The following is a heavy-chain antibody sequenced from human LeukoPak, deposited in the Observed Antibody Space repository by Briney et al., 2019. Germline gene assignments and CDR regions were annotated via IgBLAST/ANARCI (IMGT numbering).Heavy chain of an antibody. J-gene: IGHJ4*02. CDR2: IIPIFGAA. CDR1: GGTFSSYT. D-gene: IGHD5-24*01. CDR3: ARGSVDMATSTWDGVDY. V-gene: IGHV1-69*01. Sequence: SVKVSCKASGGTFSSYTINWVRQAPGQGLEWMGGIIPIFGAANYAQNFRGRVTITADESTSTAYMELSSLRSEDTAMYHCARGSVDMATSTWDGVDYWGQGTLVTVSS.